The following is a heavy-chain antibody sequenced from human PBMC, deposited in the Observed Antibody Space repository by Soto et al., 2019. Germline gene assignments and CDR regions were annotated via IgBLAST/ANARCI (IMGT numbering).Heavy chain of an antibody. V-gene: IGHV4-39*01. J-gene: IGHJ4*02. CDR1: GDSINSDKYY. D-gene: IGHD3-9*01. CDR3: ARLEGLATISYYFDF. CDR2: IYYRGNT. Sequence: QLQLQESGPGLVKPSETLSLTCSVSGDSINSDKYYWGWIRQPPGKGLEWIGSIYYRGNTYYNPSLQTRVTISLDKSTSQYSLKLHSVTAADSAVYFCARLEGLATISYYFDFWGQGALVTVSS.